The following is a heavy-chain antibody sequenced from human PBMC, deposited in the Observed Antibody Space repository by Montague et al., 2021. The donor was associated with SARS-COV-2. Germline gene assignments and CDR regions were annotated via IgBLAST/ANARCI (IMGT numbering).Heavy chain of an antibody. V-gene: IGHV4-59*08. D-gene: IGHD2-2*01. Sequence: SETLSLTRTVSGGSISSYYWSWIRQPPGKGLEWIGYIYYSGSTNXNPSLKSRVTISVDTSKNQFSLKLSSVTAADTAVYYCARRALGYCSSTSCETAFDIWGQGTMVTVSS. J-gene: IGHJ3*02. CDR3: ARRALGYCSSTSCETAFDI. CDR2: IYYSGST. CDR1: GGSISSYY.